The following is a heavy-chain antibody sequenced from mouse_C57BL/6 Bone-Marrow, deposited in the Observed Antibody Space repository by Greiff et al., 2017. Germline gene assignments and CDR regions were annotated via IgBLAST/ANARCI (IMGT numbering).Heavy chain of an antibody. CDR2: ISYDGSN. Sequence: EVHLVESGPGLVKPSQSLSLTCSVTGYSITSGYYWNWIRQFPGNKLEWMGYISYDGSNNYNPSLKNRISITRDTSKNQFFLKLNSVTTEDTATYYCARRTTVDYFDYWGQGTTLTVSS. J-gene: IGHJ2*01. CDR3: ARRTTVDYFDY. V-gene: IGHV3-6*01. D-gene: IGHD1-1*01. CDR1: GYSITSGYY.